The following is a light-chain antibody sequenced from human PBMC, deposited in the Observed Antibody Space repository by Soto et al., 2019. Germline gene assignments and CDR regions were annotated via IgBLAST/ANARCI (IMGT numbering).Light chain of an antibody. V-gene: IGLV2-14*01. Sequence: QSALTQPASVSGSPGQSITISCTGTSSDFGDYDYVSWYLQHPGKVPKLMIYEVSKRPSGASKRCSVSKSGNTASLTSSGLQAADEADYYCSLYTSENAYVFGTGTKVTDL. CDR3: SLYTSENAYV. CDR1: SSDFGDYDY. J-gene: IGLJ1*01. CDR2: EVS.